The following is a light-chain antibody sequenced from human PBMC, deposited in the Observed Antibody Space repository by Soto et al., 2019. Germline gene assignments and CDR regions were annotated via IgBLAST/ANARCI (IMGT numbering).Light chain of an antibody. Sequence: AIQVTQSPSSLSASVGDTVTITCRASQGISSAFAWYQQKPGKVPRLLIYDVFNLQSGVPSRFSGSGSGTDFTLTISRLQPEDFATYYCQQPEPYPLTFGQGTRLEVK. CDR2: DVF. CDR1: QGISSA. V-gene: IGKV1-13*02. CDR3: QQPEPYPLT. J-gene: IGKJ5*01.